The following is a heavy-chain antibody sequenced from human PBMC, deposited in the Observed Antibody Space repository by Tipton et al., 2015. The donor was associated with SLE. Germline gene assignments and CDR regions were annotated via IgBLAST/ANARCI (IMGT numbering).Heavy chain of an antibody. D-gene: IGHD1-7*01. CDR3: ARVYGQLHAFDI. CDR2: IGSRGVIK. V-gene: IGHV3-48*03. CDR1: SFTFSSYA. J-gene: IGHJ3*02. Sequence: SLRLSCAASSFTFSSYAMSWVRQAPGKGLEWVSYIGSRGVIKYYADSVKGRFTISRDNAKNSLSLQMDSLKADDTAVYYCARVYGQLHAFDIWGQGTMVTVSS.